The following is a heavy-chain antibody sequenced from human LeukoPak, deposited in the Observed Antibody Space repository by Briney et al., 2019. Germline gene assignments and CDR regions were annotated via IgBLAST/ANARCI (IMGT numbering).Heavy chain of an antibody. D-gene: IGHD3-22*01. V-gene: IGHV1-2*02. CDR1: RYTFTGYY. J-gene: IGHJ4*02. Sequence: ASVQVSCQASRYTFTGYYMHCVRPAAGQGLEWMGWLNANSGDTKYAQKFQGTVTMTRDTSISTAYMELSRLRSDDTAMYYCAREISGYSDYWGQGTLVTVSS. CDR3: AREISGYSDY. CDR2: LNANSGDT.